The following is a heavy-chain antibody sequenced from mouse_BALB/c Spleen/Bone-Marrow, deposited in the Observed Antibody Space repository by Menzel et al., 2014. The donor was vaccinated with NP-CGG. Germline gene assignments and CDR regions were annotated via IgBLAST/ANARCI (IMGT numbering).Heavy chain of an antibody. J-gene: IGHJ4*01. CDR2: INPDSSTI. V-gene: IGHV4-1*02. CDR3: AREIPQGAMGY. CDR1: GFAFSRYW. Sequence: EVQGVESGGGLVQPGGSLKLSCAASGFAFSRYWMSWVRQAPGKGLEWIGEINPDSSTINCTPSLKDKFIISRDNAKNTLYIQRSKARSEDTDLYDCAREIPQGAMGYWGQGTTVTVSS.